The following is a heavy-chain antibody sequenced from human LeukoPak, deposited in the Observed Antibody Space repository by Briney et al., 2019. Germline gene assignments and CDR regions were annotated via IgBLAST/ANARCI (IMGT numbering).Heavy chain of an antibody. CDR3: ARGRYCSGGSCYRRYFDL. J-gene: IGHJ2*01. CDR2: INRSGST. D-gene: IGHD2-15*01. V-gene: IGHV4-34*01. Sequence: SENLSLTCAVYGGSFSGYYWSWIRQPPGKGLEWIGEINRSGSTNYNPSLKSRVTISVDTSKNQFSLKLSSVTAAGTAVYYCARGRYCSGGSCYRRYFDLWGRGTLVTVSS. CDR1: GGSFSGYY.